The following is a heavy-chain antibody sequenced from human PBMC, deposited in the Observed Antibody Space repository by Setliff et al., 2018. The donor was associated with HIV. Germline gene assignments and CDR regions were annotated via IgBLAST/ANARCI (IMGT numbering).Heavy chain of an antibody. J-gene: IGHJ4*02. Sequence: SETLSLTCTVSGDSIDSPSYYWGWVRQPPGKGLELIGNLFYNGNTYYNPSLKSRVTISVDTSKNQFSLKLSPVTAADTAIYFCARQFRYPNRAVAGVDYWGQGTLVTVSS. CDR2: LFYNGNT. CDR1: GDSIDSPSYY. D-gene: IGHD6-19*01. V-gene: IGHV4-39*01. CDR3: ARQFRYPNRAVAGVDY.